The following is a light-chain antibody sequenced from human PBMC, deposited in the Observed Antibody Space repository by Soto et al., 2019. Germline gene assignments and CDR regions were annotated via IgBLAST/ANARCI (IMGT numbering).Light chain of an antibody. CDR3: QQYNNWPRNT. CDR1: QSVSRN. CDR2: GAS. V-gene: IGKV3-15*01. Sequence: EIVMTQSPATLSVSPGERATLSCRASQSVSRNLAWYQQKPGQAPRLLIYGASTRATGIPARFSGSGSWTEFTLTISSLQSEDFAVYYCQQYNNWPRNTFGQGTKLEIK. J-gene: IGKJ2*01.